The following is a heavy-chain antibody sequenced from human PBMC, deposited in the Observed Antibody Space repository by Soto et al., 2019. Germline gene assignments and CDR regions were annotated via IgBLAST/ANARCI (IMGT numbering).Heavy chain of an antibody. J-gene: IGHJ6*03. Sequence: GGSLRLSCAASGFTFSSYWMSWVRQAPGKGLEWVANIKQDGSEKYYVDSVKGRFTISRDNAKNSLYLQMNSLRAEDTAVYYCARDNYDILTGYYNGYYYYYMDVWGKGTTVTVSS. D-gene: IGHD3-9*01. CDR1: GFTFSSYW. CDR3: ARDNYDILTGYYNGYYYYYMDV. CDR2: IKQDGSEK. V-gene: IGHV3-7*01.